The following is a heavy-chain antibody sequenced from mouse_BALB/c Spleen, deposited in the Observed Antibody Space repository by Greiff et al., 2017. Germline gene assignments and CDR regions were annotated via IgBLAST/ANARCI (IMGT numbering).Heavy chain of an antibody. CDR2: INPSTGYT. CDR1: GYTFTSYW. D-gene: IGHD1-2*01. V-gene: IGHV1-7*01. Sequence: QVQLKQSGAELAKPGASVKMSCKASGYTFTSYWMHWVKQRPGQGLEWIGYINPSTGYTEYNQKFKDKATLTADKSSSTAYMQLSSLTSEDSAVYYCAREVTTATPDYWGQGTTLTVSS. J-gene: IGHJ2*01. CDR3: AREVTTATPDY.